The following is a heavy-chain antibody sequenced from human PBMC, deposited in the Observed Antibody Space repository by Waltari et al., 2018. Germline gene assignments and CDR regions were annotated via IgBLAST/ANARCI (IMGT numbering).Heavy chain of an antibody. CDR3: AKPLHLGELSLKDFDY. V-gene: IGHV3-23*01. J-gene: IGHJ4*02. Sequence: EVQLLESGGGLVQPGGSLRLSCAASGFTFSSYAMSWVRQAPGKGLEWVSAISGSGGSTYYADSVKGRFTISRDNSKNTLYLQMNSLRAEDTAVYYCAKPLHLGELSLKDFDYWGQGTLVTVSS. CDR2: ISGSGGST. CDR1: GFTFSSYA. D-gene: IGHD3-16*02.